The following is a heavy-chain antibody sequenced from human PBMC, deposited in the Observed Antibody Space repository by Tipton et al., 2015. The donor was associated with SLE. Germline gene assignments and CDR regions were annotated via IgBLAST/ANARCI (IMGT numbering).Heavy chain of an antibody. Sequence: TLSLTCTVSGGSINSSGDFWGWIRQPPGKGLEGIGTMYDSGRTHYNPSLKSRVTMSVDTSKNQFSLKLSSVTAADTAMYFCARSEEAGDAFDIWGQGTMVTVSS. CDR3: ARSEEAGDAFDI. CDR2: MYDSGRT. D-gene: IGHD6-19*01. V-gene: IGHV4-39*01. J-gene: IGHJ3*02. CDR1: GGSINSSGDF.